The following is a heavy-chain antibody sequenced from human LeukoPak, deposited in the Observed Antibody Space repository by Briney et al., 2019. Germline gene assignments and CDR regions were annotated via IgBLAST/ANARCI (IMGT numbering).Heavy chain of an antibody. CDR3: ARDVDGYGSGSYYY. Sequence: PGGSLRLSCTTSGFTFRSSSFNWVRQVPGKGLEWVSSISSSSSYIYYADSVKGRFTISRDNAKNSLNLQMNSLRAEDTAVYYCARDVDGYGSGSYYYWGQGTLVTVSS. D-gene: IGHD3-10*01. J-gene: IGHJ4*02. V-gene: IGHV3-21*01. CDR2: ISSSSSYI. CDR1: GFTFRSSS.